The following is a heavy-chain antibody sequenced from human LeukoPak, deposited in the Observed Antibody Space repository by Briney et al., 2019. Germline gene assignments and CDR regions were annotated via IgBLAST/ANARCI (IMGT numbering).Heavy chain of an antibody. CDR2: INHSGST. V-gene: IGHV4-34*01. Sequence: SETLSLTCAVYGGSFSGYYWSWIRQPPGKGLEWIGEINHSGSTNYNPSLKSRVTISVDTSKNQFSLKLSSVTAADTAVYYCARDSAFYYGSGSYHYYYYYYMDVWGKGTTVTVSS. CDR1: GGSFSGYY. J-gene: IGHJ6*03. D-gene: IGHD3-10*01. CDR3: ARDSAFYYGSGSYHYYYYYYMDV.